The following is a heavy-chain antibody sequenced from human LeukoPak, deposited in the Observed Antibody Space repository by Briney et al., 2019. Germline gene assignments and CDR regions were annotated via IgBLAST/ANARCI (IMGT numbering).Heavy chain of an antibody. CDR2: ISGSGGST. V-gene: IGHV3-23*01. CDR1: GFTFSSYA. J-gene: IGHJ6*02. D-gene: IGHD6-13*01. CDR3: AKDGPSSSWYYYYGMDV. Sequence: AGGSLRLSCAASGFTFSSYAMSWVRQAPGKGLEWVSAISGSGGSTYYADSVKGRFTISRDNSKNTLYLQMNSLRAEDTAVYYCAKDGPSSSWYYYYGMDVWGQGTTVTVSS.